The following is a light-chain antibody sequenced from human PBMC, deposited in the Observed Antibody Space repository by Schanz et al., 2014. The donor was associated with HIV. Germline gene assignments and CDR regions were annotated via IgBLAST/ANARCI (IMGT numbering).Light chain of an antibody. V-gene: IGKV3-15*01. CDR2: GAS. Sequence: DTVMTQSPATLSVSPGESATLSCRASQSVSSNLAWYQQKPGQAPRLLIYGASTRATGLPARFSGSGSGTDFTLTISSLEPEDFAVYYCQQRSNYITFGQGTRLDIK. CDR3: QQRSNYIT. J-gene: IGKJ5*01. CDR1: QSVSSN.